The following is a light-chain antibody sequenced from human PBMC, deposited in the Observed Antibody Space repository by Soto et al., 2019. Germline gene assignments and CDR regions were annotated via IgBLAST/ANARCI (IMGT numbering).Light chain of an antibody. J-gene: IGLJ3*02. CDR3: QGWDSSSDHWV. V-gene: IGLV3-21*04. Sequence: SYELTQPPSVSVAPGKTARITCGGSNIGSKSVHWYQQKPGQAPVLVIYYDSDRPSGIPERCSGSNSGNTATLTISRVEAGDEADYYCQGWDSSSDHWVVGGGTTLTVL. CDR1: NIGSKS. CDR2: YDS.